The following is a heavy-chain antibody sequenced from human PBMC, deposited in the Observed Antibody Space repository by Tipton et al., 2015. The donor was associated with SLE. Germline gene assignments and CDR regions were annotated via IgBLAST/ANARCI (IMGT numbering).Heavy chain of an antibody. V-gene: IGHV4-34*01. CDR3: ARRVDFWSYWFFDI. J-gene: IGHJ2*01. D-gene: IGHD3-3*01. CDR1: GGSFSGNY. CDR2: INHSGGT. Sequence: TLSLTCAVSGGSFSGNYLNWIRQSPGKGLEWIGEINHSGGTNYNPSLKSRVTLSVDKNEVSLKVRFVTAADTAVYYCARRVDFWSYWFFDIWGRGTPVSVSS.